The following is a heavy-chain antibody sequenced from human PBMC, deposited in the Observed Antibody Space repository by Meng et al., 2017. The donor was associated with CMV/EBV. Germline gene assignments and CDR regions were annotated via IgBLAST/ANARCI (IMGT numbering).Heavy chain of an antibody. V-gene: IGHV4-39*07. D-gene: IGHD6-19*01. J-gene: IGHJ3*02. CDR3: ARGRSSGWYHVGNAFYI. CDR1: EGSINASHGD. Sequence: VNPSHALPLRATCAEGSINASHGDWRSLRRPPVKWLHWIGSIYYSGSSYYNPSLKSRVTISVDTSMTQFSRKLSSVTAADTAVYYCARGRSSGWYHVGNAFYIWGQGTMVTVSS. CDR2: IYYSGSS.